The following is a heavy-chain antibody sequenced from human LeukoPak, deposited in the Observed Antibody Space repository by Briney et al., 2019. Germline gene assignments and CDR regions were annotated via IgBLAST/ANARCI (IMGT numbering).Heavy chain of an antibody. D-gene: IGHD2-15*01. J-gene: IGHJ3*02. CDR1: GFTFSSYS. Sequence: GGSLRLSCAASGFTFSSYSMNWVRQAPGKGLEWVSSISSSSYIYYADSVKGRFTISRDNAKNSLFLQMNSLRAEDTAVYYCARDVTQYCSGGTCSAFDIWGQGTMVTVSS. V-gene: IGHV3-21*01. CDR2: ISSSSYI. CDR3: ARDVTQYCSGGTCSAFDI.